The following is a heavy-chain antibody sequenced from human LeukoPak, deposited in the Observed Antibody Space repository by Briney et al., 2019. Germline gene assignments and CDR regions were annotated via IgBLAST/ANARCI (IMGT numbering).Heavy chain of an antibody. CDR2: VSTGGRST. J-gene: IGHJ4*02. CDR3: AKGRVAAADDCIDC. CDR1: GFTFSSYA. D-gene: IGHD6-13*01. Sequence: PGGSLSLSCAASGFTFSSYAMSWVRQAPGKGLEWVSTVSTGGRSTYYAASVKGRFTISRDNSKNTLYLQVNNLRAEDTAIYYCAKGRVAAADDCIDCWGQGTLVTVSS. V-gene: IGHV3-23*01.